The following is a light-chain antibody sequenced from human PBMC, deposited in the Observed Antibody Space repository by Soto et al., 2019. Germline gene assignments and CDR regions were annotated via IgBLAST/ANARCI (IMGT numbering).Light chain of an antibody. J-gene: IGLJ2*01. CDR2: DTS. Sequence: QAVVTQEPSLTVSPGGTVTLTCGSSTGAVTSGHYPYWVQQKPGQAPRTLISDTSNKHSWTPARFSGSLLGGKAALTLSGAQPEDEAEYYCLLSYRGARPVFGGGTKLTVL. CDR1: TGAVTSGHY. CDR3: LLSYRGARPV. V-gene: IGLV7-46*01.